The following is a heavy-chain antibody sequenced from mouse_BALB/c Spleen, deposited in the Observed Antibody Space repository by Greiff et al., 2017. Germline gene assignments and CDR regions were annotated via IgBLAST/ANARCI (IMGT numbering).Heavy chain of an antibody. CDR1: GYSITSDYA. Sequence: DVKLQESGPGLVKPSQSLSLTCTVTGYSITSDYAWNWIRQFPGNKLEWMGYISYSGSTSYNPSLKSRISITRDTSKNQFFLQLNSVTTEDTATYYCATTATSWFAYWGQGTLVTVSA. J-gene: IGHJ3*01. D-gene: IGHD1-2*01. CDR3: ATTATSWFAY. CDR2: ISYSGST. V-gene: IGHV3-2*02.